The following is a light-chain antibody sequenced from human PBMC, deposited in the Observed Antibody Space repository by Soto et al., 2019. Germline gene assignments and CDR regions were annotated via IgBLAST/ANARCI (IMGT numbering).Light chain of an antibody. CDR3: QQFSSYPLT. J-gene: IGKJ4*01. Sequence: EIVLTQSPGTLSLSPGERATLPCRASQSVKSSYLAWYQHKPGQAPSLLIYGASSRATGIPDRFSGGGSGTDFTLTISRLEPEDFAVYYCQQFSSYPLTFGGGTKVDIK. V-gene: IGKV3-20*01. CDR2: GAS. CDR1: QSVKSSY.